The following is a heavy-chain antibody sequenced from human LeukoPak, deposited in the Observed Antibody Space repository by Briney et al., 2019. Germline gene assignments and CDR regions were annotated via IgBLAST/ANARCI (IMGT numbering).Heavy chain of an antibody. V-gene: IGHV3-23*01. J-gene: IGHJ4*02. CDR2: FGGSGGST. D-gene: IGHD6-19*01. CDR3: ARDVPVADTPDY. Sequence: GGSLRLSCAASGFTFSNYAMTWVRQAPGKGLEWVSAFGGSGGSTYYADSVKGRFTISRDNSKNTLYLQMNSLRAEDTAVYYCARDVPVADTPDYWGQGTLVTVSS. CDR1: GFTFSNYA.